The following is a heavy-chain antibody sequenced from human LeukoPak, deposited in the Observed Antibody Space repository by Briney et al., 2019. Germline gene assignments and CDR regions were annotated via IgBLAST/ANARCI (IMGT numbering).Heavy chain of an antibody. CDR2: ISNGGTNT. J-gene: IGHJ6*02. CDR3: ARALVTYYDFWSGPQDV. V-gene: IGHV3-23*01. CDR1: GFTFSTYA. D-gene: IGHD3-3*01. Sequence: GGSLRLSCTASGFTFSTYAMSWVRQAPGKGLEWVSLISNGGTNTFYADSVKGRFTISRDNSKNTLYLQMNSLRAEDTAVYYCARALVTYYDFWSGPQDVWGQGTTVTVSS.